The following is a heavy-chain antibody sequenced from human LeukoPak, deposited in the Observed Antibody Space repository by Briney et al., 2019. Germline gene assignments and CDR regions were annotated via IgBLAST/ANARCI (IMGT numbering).Heavy chain of an antibody. D-gene: IGHD6-6*01. V-gene: IGHV4-38-2*01. CDR3: ARVRGSSSPHYYYYYYMDV. CDR2: IYHSGST. Sequence: SETLSLTCAVSGYSISSGYYRGWIRQPPGKGLEWIGSIYHSGSTYYNPSLKSRVTISVDTSKNQFSLKLSSVTAADTAVYYCARVRGSSSPHYYYYYYMDVWGKGTTVTVSS. CDR1: GYSISSGYY. J-gene: IGHJ6*03.